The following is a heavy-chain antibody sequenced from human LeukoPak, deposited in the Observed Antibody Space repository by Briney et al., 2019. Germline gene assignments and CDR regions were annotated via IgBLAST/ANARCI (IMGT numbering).Heavy chain of an antibody. CDR1: GGSISSSSYY. V-gene: IGHV4-39*01. D-gene: IGHD3-10*01. Sequence: SETLSLTCTVSGGSISSSSYYWGWIRQPPGKGLEWIGSIYYSGSTYYNPSLKSRVTISVDTSKNQFSLKLSSVTAADTAVYYCARKELGFGELVNWFDPWGQGTLVTVSS. CDR2: IYYSGST. J-gene: IGHJ5*02. CDR3: ARKELGFGELVNWFDP.